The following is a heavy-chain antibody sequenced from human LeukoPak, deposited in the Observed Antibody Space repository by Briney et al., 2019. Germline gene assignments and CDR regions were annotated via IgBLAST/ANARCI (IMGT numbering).Heavy chain of an antibody. D-gene: IGHD2-8*01. CDR3: ARDGVHQGGYYSYYMDV. J-gene: IGHJ6*03. Sequence: SETLSLTCTVSCGSISSHYWSWIRQPPGKGLEWIRYIHYSGTTNYNPSLKSRVTISVDTSKNQFSLKVSSVTAADTAVYYCARDGVHQGGYYSYYMDVWGKGTTVTVSS. CDR1: CGSISSHY. V-gene: IGHV4-59*11. CDR2: IHYSGTT.